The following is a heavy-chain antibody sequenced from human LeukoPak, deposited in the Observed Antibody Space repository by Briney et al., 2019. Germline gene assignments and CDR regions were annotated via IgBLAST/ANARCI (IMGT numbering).Heavy chain of an antibody. CDR1: GFTFSSYA. CDR3: AKDWSGYCSSTSCPSDAFDI. Sequence: GGSLRLSCAASGFTFSSYAMHWVRQAPGKGLEWVSAISGSGGSTYYADSVKGRFTISRDNSKNTLCLQMNSLRAEDTALYYCAKDWSGYCSSTSCPSDAFDIWGQGTMVTVSS. V-gene: IGHV3-23*01. D-gene: IGHD2-2*03. J-gene: IGHJ3*02. CDR2: ISGSGGST.